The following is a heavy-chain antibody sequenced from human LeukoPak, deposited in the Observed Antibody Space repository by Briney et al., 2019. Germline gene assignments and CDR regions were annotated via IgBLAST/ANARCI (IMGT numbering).Heavy chain of an antibody. CDR3: AKDAEHSSGWYPGN. D-gene: IGHD6-13*01. Sequence: GGSLRLSCAASGFTFSTYGMHWVRQAPGKGPEWVAVILFDGNNKYYADSVRGRFTISRDNSKNTLYLQMNSLRDEDTAVYYCAKDAEHSSGWYPGNWGQGTLVIVSS. J-gene: IGHJ4*02. CDR1: GFTFSTYG. CDR2: ILFDGNNK. V-gene: IGHV3-30*18.